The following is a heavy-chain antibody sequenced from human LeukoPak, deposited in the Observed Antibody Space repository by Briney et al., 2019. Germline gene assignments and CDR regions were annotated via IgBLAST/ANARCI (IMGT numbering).Heavy chain of an antibody. V-gene: IGHV3-11*01. J-gene: IGHJ3*02. CDR1: GFTFSDYY. CDR3: ARDLRRYSPPDAFDI. D-gene: IGHD5-12*01. CDR2: ISSSGSTI. Sequence: GGSLRLSCVASGFTFSDYYMSWIRQAPGKGLEWVSYISSSGSTIYYADSVKGRFTISRDNAKNSLYLQMNSLRAEDTAVYYCARDLRRYSPPDAFDIWGQGTMVTVSS.